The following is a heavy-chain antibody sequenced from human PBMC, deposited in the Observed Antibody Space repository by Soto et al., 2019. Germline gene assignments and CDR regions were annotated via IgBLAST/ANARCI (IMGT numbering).Heavy chain of an antibody. D-gene: IGHD2-8*01. V-gene: IGHV4-59*08. J-gene: IGHJ4*02. CDR2: IYYSGST. CDR3: ARHAVRCTNGVCYTGRGATRASSVY. Sequence: SETLSLTCTVSGGSISSYYWSWIRQPPGKGLEWIGYIYYSGSTNYNPSLKSRVTISVDTSKNQFSLKLSSVTAADTAVYYCARHAVRCTNGVCYTGRGATRASSVYCGPGTLVTVSS. CDR1: GGSISSYY.